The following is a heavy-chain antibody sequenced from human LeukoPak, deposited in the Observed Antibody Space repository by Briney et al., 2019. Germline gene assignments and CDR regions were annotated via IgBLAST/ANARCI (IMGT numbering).Heavy chain of an antibody. CDR1: GGSISSYY. CDR3: ARDASSWHYFDS. Sequence: SETLSLTCTVSGGSISSYYWSWIRQPPGKGLEWIGYIYYSGSTNYNPSLKSRVAVSVDMSKSQISLKLSSVTAADTAVYYCARDASSWHYFDSWGQGTLVTVSS. D-gene: IGHD6-13*01. V-gene: IGHV4-59*01. J-gene: IGHJ4*02. CDR2: IYYSGST.